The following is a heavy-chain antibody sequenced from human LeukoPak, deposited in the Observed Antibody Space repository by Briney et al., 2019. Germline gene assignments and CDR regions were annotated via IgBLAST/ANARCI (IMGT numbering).Heavy chain of an antibody. CDR1: GYTFTSYD. D-gene: IGHD2/OR15-2a*01. J-gene: IGHJ3*02. V-gene: IGHV1-8*03. Sequence: GASVKVSCKDSGYTFTSYDINWVRQATGQGLEWMGWMNPNSGNTGYAQKFQGRVTITRNTSISTAYMELSSLRSEDTAVYYCARRMRGDAFDIWGQGTMVTVSS. CDR3: ARRMRGDAFDI. CDR2: MNPNSGNT.